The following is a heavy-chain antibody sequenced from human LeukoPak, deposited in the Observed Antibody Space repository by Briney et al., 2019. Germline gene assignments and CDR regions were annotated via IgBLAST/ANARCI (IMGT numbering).Heavy chain of an antibody. V-gene: IGHV3-21*01. J-gene: IGHJ3*02. CDR2: TDTSGNYI. Sequence: PGGSLRLSCTASGFTFSNYGMNWVRQAPGKGLEWVLFTDTSGNYIYYGDSVKGRFTISRDNAKNLVFLQMNGLRAEDTAVYYCARGRSITLLRGVAMSDGFDIWGQGAMVAVSS. CDR1: GFTFSNYG. CDR3: ARGRSITLLRGVAMSDGFDI. D-gene: IGHD3-10*01.